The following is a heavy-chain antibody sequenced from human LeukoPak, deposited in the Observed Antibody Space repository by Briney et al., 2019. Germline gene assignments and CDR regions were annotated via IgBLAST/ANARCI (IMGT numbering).Heavy chain of an antibody. Sequence: GESLKISCKGSGYRFINFWIGWVRQMPGKGLEWMGIIHPGDSDTRYSPSFEGQVAISVDKSISTAYLQWSSLKASDTAMYYCARRGLLGYCSGASCYDAVDIWGQGIMVTVSS. V-gene: IGHV5-51*01. CDR3: ARRGLLGYCSGASCYDAVDI. D-gene: IGHD2-15*01. CDR1: GYRFINFW. J-gene: IGHJ3*02. CDR2: IHPGDSDT.